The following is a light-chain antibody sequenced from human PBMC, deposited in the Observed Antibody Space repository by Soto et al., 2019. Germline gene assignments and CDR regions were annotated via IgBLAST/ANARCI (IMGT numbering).Light chain of an antibody. CDR3: QQYGSSRT. V-gene: IGKV3-20*01. J-gene: IGKJ1*01. CDR1: QSGSSSY. CDR2: GAS. Sequence: EIVLPQSPGTLSLSRGERATLSCRASQSGSSSYLAWYQQKPGQAPRLLIYGASRRATGIPDRFSGSGSGTDFTLTITRLEPEDFAVYYCQQYGSSRTFGQGTKVDIK.